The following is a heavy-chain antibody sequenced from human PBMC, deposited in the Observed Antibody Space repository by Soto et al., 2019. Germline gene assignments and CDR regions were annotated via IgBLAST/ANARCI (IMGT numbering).Heavy chain of an antibody. Sequence: PGGSLRLSCAASGFTFSSYSMNWVRQASGKGLEWVSYISSSSSTIYYADSVEGRFTISRDNAKNSLYLQMNSLRAEDTAVYYCARENIGAMRYNWNSKTPDYYYYMDVWGKGTTVTVSS. V-gene: IGHV3-48*01. D-gene: IGHD1-7*01. CDR3: ARENIGAMRYNWNSKTPDYYYYMDV. CDR2: ISSSSSTI. J-gene: IGHJ6*03. CDR1: GFTFSSYS.